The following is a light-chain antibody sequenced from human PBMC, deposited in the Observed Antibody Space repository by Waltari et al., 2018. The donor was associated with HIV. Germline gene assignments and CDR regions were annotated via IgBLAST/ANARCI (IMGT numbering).Light chain of an antibody. CDR2: RNN. CDR3: AAWDDSLSGFYV. CDR1: SFNIGSNF. Sequence: QSVLTQPPSASGTPGQRVTIRCSGSSFNIGSNFVYWYQQLPGAAPKLLIYRNNRRPSGVPDRFSGAKSGTSASLAISGLRSEDEAYYYCAAWDDSLSGFYVVGTGTKVTVL. V-gene: IGLV1-47*01. J-gene: IGLJ1*01.